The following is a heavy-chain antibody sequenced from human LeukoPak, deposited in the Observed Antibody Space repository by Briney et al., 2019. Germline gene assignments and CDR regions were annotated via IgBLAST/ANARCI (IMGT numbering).Heavy chain of an antibody. J-gene: IGHJ4*02. V-gene: IGHV3-23*01. CDR1: GFTFSSYA. D-gene: IGHD2-15*01. Sequence: GGSLRLSCAASGFTFSSYAMSWVRQAPGKGLEWVSAISGSGGSTYYADSVKGRFTISRDNSKNTLYLQMNSLRAEDTAVYYCAKDPEYCSGGSCYPVGGLTLAPYWGQGTLVTVSS. CDR2: ISGSGGST. CDR3: AKDPEYCSGGSCYPVGGLTLAPY.